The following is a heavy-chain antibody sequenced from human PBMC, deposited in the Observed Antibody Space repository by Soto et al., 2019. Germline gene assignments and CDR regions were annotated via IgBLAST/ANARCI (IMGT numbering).Heavy chain of an antibody. CDR1: GFTFSTYV. CDR3: AKERAVVGASWAPFDH. CDR2: ITSGGGA. Sequence: EVRLLESVGGSVRPGGSLRLSCAASGFTFSTYVMSWVRQAPGKGLEWVSGITSGGGAYYADSVKGRFTISRDGFKNTVYLNMNSLGADDSAFYYCAKERAVVGASWAPFDHWGRGALVIVS. V-gene: IGHV3-23*01. J-gene: IGHJ4*02. D-gene: IGHD1-26*01.